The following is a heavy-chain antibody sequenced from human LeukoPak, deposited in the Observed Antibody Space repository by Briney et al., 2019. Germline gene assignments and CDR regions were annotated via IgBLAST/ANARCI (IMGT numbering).Heavy chain of an antibody. CDR1: GLSFSGPA. J-gene: IGHJ2*01. V-gene: IGHV3-73*01. D-gene: IGHD3-10*01. Sequence: LTGGSLRLSCAASGLSFSGPAIHWVRHASGEGLEWLGRIRSKTNNYAPAYGASVKDRFNISRDDSKNTAYLQMNSLKTEDTAVYYCTRHPPFGWGRGALVTVSS. CDR2: IRSKTNNYAP. CDR3: TRHPPFG.